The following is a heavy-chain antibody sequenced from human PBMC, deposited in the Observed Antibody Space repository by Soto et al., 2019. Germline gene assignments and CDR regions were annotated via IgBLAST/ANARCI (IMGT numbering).Heavy chain of an antibody. Sequence: VQLQESGPGLVKPSETLSLTCTVSGTSISSYYWSWIRQPPGKGLEWIANIHYSGTTNYNPSRARRVTLSVDTSKNQFSLKMTSVTAADRAMYFCARYNSYAIDYWGRGTLVTVSS. CDR2: IHYSGTT. CDR3: ARYNSYAIDY. D-gene: IGHD2-8*01. J-gene: IGHJ4*02. V-gene: IGHV4-59*01. CDR1: GTSISSYY.